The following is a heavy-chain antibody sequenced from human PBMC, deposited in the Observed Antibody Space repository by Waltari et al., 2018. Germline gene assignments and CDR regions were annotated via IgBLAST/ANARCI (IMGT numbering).Heavy chain of an antibody. J-gene: IGHJ4*02. CDR1: GYTFTDSY. Sequence: QVQLVQSGAEVRKPGASVKVSCKTSGYTFTDSYIHWVRQAPGQGLEWIGRINPNNNYPIYEQKFQGRFTRTRDTSITTAYMELSSLTSDDTALYYCVTQRPWEDYWGQGTRVTVSP. D-gene: IGHD1-26*01. CDR2: INPNNNYP. CDR3: VTQRPWEDY. V-gene: IGHV1-2*06.